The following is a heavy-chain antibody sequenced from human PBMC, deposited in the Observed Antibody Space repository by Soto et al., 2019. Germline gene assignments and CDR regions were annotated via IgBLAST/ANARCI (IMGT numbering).Heavy chain of an antibody. V-gene: IGHV1-69*13. CDR1: GGTFSSYA. D-gene: IGHD6-13*01. CDR2: IMPIFGTA. CDR3: ARDEGSTGCYSSSWEKGRDAFDI. J-gene: IGHJ3*02. Sequence: GAAVKVSCKASGGTFSSYAISWVRQAPGQGPEWMGGIMPIFGTANYAQKFQGRVTITADESTSTAYMELSSLRSEDTAVYYCARDEGSTGCYSSSWEKGRDAFDIWGQGTMVTVSS.